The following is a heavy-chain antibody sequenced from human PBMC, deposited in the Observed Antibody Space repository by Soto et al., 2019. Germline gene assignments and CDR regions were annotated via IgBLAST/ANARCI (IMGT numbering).Heavy chain of an antibody. J-gene: IGHJ5*02. D-gene: IGHD3-22*01. CDR3: AREYYYDSSGYPNRCPFDP. Sequence: ASVKVSCKASGYTFTSYGISWVRQAPGQGLEWMGWISAYNGNTDYAQKLQGRVTMTTDTSTSTAYMELRSLRSDDTAVYYCAREYYYDSSGYPNRCPFDPWGQGTLVTVSS. CDR2: ISAYNGNT. V-gene: IGHV1-18*01. CDR1: GYTFTSYG.